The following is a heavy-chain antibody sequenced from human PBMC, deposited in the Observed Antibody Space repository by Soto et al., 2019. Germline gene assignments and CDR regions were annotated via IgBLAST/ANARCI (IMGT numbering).Heavy chain of an antibody. CDR1: GYTFTNYG. J-gene: IGHJ4*02. CDR3: XXXXXXFDY. Sequence: QVQLVQSGPEVKKPGASVKVSCKTSGYTFTNYGISWVRQAPGQGLEWMGWITTDKGKTTYAQKFQGRVTMTTDTSTSTAYMELRSLRSDXTXXXXXXXXXXXFDYWGQGTLVTVSS. CDR2: ITTDKGKT. V-gene: IGHV1-18*01.